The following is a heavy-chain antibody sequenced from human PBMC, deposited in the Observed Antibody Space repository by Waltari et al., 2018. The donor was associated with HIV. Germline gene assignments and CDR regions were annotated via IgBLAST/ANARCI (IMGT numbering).Heavy chain of an antibody. V-gene: IGHV3-7*01. J-gene: IGHJ5*02. CDR2: IKQDGSEK. Sequence: EVQLVESGGGLVQPGGSLRLSWAASGFPFSSYWMSWVRQAPGKGLEWVANIKQDGSEKYYVDSMKGRFTISRDNAKNSLYLQINSLRAEDTAVYYCAGRSPARRLNWFDPWGQGTLVIVSS. CDR3: AGRSPARRLNWFDP. CDR1: GFPFSSYW. D-gene: IGHD2-8*01.